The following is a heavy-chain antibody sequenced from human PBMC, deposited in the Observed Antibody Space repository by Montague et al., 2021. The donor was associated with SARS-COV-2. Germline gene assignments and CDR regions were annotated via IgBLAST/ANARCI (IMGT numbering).Heavy chain of an antibody. V-gene: IGHV4-59*01. Sequence: SETLSLTCTVSGGSISSYYWSWIRQPPGKGLEWIGYIYYSGSTNYNPSLKSRDTISVDTSKNQFSLKLSSVTAADTAVYYCARGAGRGGGYGKYYYYYYGMDVWGQGTTVTVSS. CDR3: ARGAGRGGGYGKYYYYYYGMDV. CDR2: IYYSGST. D-gene: IGHD2-15*01. CDR1: GGSISSYY. J-gene: IGHJ6*02.